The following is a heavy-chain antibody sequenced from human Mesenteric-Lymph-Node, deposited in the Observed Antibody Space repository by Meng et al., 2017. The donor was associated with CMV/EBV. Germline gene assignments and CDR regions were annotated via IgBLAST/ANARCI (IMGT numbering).Heavy chain of an antibody. CDR3: ARDQPADY. CDR1: GGSISSHY. CDR2: IYNSVST. J-gene: IGHJ4*02. Sequence: SETLSLTCTVSGGSISSHYWSWIRQAPGKGLEWIGYIYNSVSTNYNPSLKSRVTISVDTSKNQFSLKLTSVTAADTAVYYCARDQPADYWGQGTLVTVSS. V-gene: IGHV4-59*11.